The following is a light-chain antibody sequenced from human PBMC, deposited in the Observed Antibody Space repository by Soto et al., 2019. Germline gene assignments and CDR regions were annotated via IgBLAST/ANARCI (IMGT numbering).Light chain of an antibody. CDR2: QVT. CDR1: SSDLAIYNY. J-gene: IGLJ1*01. Sequence: QSVLTQPASVSGSPGQSITISCTGTSSDLAIYNYVSWYQQQPGKAPKLMIYQVTNRPSGVSNRFSGSGSGNTASLTISGLQAEDEADYYCSSYTDSSNYVFGTGTQLTVL. V-gene: IGLV2-14*01. CDR3: SSYTDSSNYV.